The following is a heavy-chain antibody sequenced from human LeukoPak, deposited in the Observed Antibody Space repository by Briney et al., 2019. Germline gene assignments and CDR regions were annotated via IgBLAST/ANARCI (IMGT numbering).Heavy chain of an antibody. CDR2: IYSGGST. J-gene: IGHJ4*02. D-gene: IGHD3-22*01. CDR1: GFTFSTYS. Sequence: GGSLRLSCAASGFTFSTYSMNWVRQAPGKGLEWVSVIYSGGSTYYADSVKGRFTISRDNSKNTLYLQMNSLRAEDTAVYYCARDPYYDSSGLDYWGQGTLVTVSS. V-gene: IGHV3-66*01. CDR3: ARDPYYDSSGLDY.